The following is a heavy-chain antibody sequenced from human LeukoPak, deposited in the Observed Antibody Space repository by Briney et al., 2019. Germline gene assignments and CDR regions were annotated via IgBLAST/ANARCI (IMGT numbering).Heavy chain of an antibody. D-gene: IGHD6-13*01. CDR3: ASGGRISAANWFDP. J-gene: IGHJ5*02. V-gene: IGHV4-4*07. Sequence: SETLSLTCTVSGGSLSTYYWSWLRQPAWKGLDWIGRVYSSGRTSYNPSLENRVTMSVDTSKKQCSLKLRSVTAADTAVYYCASGGRISAANWFDPWGQGTLVTVSS. CDR2: VYSSGRT. CDR1: GGSLSTYY.